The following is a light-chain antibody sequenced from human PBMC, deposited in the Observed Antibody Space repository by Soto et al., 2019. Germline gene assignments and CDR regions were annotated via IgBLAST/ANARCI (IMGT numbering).Light chain of an antibody. CDR1: QSISSY. CDR2: AAY. V-gene: IGKV1-39*01. J-gene: IGKJ5*01. Sequence: DIQMTQSPSSLSASVGDRVTITCRASQSISSYLNWYQQKPGKAPKLLIYAAYSLQSGVQSRFSGSGSGTDFTLTIRSLEPEDFAVYYCQQYHNWPITFGQGTRLEIK. CDR3: QQYHNWPIT.